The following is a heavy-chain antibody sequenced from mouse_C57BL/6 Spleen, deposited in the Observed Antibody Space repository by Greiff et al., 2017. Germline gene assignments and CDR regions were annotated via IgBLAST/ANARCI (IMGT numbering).Heavy chain of an antibody. J-gene: IGHJ3*01. V-gene: IGHV5-17*01. CDR1: GFTFSDYG. CDR3: ARPPSTMISSGWFAY. CDR2: ISSGSSTI. D-gene: IGHD2-4*01. Sequence: EVMLVESGGGLVKPGGSLKLSCAASGFTFSDYGMHWVRQAPEKGLEWVAYISSGSSTIYYADTVKGRFTISRDNAKNTLFLQRTSLRSEDTAMYDCARPPSTMISSGWFAYWGQGTLVTVSA.